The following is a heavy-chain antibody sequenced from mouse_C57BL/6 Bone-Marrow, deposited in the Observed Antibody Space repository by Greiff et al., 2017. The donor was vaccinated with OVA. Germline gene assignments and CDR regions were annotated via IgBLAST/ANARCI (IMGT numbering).Heavy chain of an antibody. CDR2: IYPENGDT. CDR3: IPYGNYGCAD. D-gene: IGHD2-1*01. J-gene: IGHJ3*01. V-gene: IGHV14-4*01. CDR1: GFNIKDDY. Sequence: VQLQQSGAELVRPGASVKLSCTASGFNIKDDYMHWVKQRPEQGLEWIGWIYPENGDTEYASKFQGKATITADTSSNTAYLQLSSLTSEDTAVYDSIPYGNYGCADWGKGTLVTVSA.